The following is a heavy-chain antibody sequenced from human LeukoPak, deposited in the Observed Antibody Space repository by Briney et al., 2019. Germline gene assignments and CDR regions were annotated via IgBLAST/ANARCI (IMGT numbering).Heavy chain of an antibody. CDR3: ARLKAVAGTQVILDY. CDR1: GFAFSFYA. Sequence: PGGSLRLSCAASGFAFSFYAMSWLRQPPGKGLEWVSTINANSGTTSYAASVRGRFTISRDNSKNTIYLQMNSLRAEDTAVYSCARLKAVAGTQVILDYWGQGSLVTVSS. J-gene: IGHJ4*02. CDR2: INANSGTT. V-gene: IGHV3-23*01. D-gene: IGHD6-19*01.